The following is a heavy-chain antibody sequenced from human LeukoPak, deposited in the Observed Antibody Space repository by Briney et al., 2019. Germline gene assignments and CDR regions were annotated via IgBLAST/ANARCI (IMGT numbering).Heavy chain of an antibody. J-gene: IGHJ4*02. CDR2: ISGSGGST. Sequence: GGSLRLSCAASGFTFSSYAMSWVRQAPGKGLEWVSAISGSGGSTYYADSVKGRFTISRDNSKNTLYLQMNSLRAEDTAVYYCAAGRDITMIVVVILDYWGQGTLVTVSS. CDR3: AAGRDITMIVVVILDY. V-gene: IGHV3-23*01. D-gene: IGHD3-22*01. CDR1: GFTFSSYA.